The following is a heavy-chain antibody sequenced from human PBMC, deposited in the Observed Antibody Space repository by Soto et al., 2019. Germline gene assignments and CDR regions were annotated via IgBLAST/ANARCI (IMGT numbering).Heavy chain of an antibody. Sequence: GESLKISCAASGFTFSSYGMHWVRQAPGKGLEWVAVIWYDGSNKYYADSVKGRFTISRDNSKNTLYLQMNSLRAEDTAVYYCASLGSPGADYWGQGTLVTVSS. CDR2: IWYDGSNK. D-gene: IGHD3-10*01. CDR1: GFTFSSYG. V-gene: IGHV3-33*01. J-gene: IGHJ4*02. CDR3: ASLGSPGADY.